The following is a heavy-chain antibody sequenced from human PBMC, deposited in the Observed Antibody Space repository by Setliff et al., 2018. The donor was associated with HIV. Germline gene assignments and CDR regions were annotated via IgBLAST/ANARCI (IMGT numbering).Heavy chain of an antibody. D-gene: IGHD3-3*01. V-gene: IGHV3-7*01. Sequence: SCAASGFSFSSYWMSWVRQAPGKGLEWVANIKQDGSEKYYVDSVRGRFTISRDNAKNSLYLQMNSLRAEDTAVYYCARDATRSGDMDVWAKGTTVTVSS. CDR1: GFSFSSYW. J-gene: IGHJ6*03. CDR2: IKQDGSEK. CDR3: ARDATRSGDMDV.